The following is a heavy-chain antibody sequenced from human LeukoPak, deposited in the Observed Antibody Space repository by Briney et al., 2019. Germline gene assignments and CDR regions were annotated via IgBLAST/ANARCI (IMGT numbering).Heavy chain of an antibody. Sequence: GRSLRLSCAASGFTFDDYAMRWVRQAPGKGLEWVSGISWNSGSIGYADSVKGRFTISRDNTKNSLYLQMSRLRGEDTGVYYCGARWGYSSYDYWGQGTLVTVSS. D-gene: IGHD6-19*01. CDR3: GARWGYSSYDY. J-gene: IGHJ4*02. CDR1: GFTFDDYA. CDR2: ISWNSGSI. V-gene: IGHV3-9*01.